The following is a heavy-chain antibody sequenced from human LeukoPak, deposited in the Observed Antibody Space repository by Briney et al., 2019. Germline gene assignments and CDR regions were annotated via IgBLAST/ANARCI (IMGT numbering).Heavy chain of an antibody. J-gene: IGHJ4*02. Sequence: GGSLRLSCVASGFTFSDYAMNWVRQVPGKGLEWVSTFKTKYNQVYYAESVRGRFTISTDNSRNTVFLQMNSLRADDTALYYCARSVPDYTRFDYWGQGALVTVSS. D-gene: IGHD4-11*01. CDR2: FKTKYNQV. CDR1: GFTFSDYA. CDR3: ARSVPDYTRFDY. V-gene: IGHV3-23*05.